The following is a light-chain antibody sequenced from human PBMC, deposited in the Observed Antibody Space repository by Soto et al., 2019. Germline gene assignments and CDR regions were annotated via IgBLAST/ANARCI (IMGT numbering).Light chain of an antibody. CDR2: ENN. CDR3: GTWDSSLSTAV. V-gene: IGLV1-51*02. J-gene: IGLJ2*01. CDR1: TSNIGNNY. Sequence: QSVLTQPPSLSAAPGQKVTISCSGTTSNIGNNYVSWYQQLPGTAPKLLIYENNKPPSGIPDRFSGSKSGTSASLGITGLQTGDEADYYCGTWDSSLSTAVFGGGTQLTVL.